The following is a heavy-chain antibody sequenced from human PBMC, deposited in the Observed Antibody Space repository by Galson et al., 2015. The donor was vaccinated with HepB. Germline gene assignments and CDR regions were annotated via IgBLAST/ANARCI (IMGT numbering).Heavy chain of an antibody. CDR3: ARDRSMIVVLGAMDV. Sequence: SLRLSCAASGFPFSTYGMYWVRQAPGKGLEWVAVMWYDGSNKYYADSGKGRFTISRDNSKNTLYLKMNSLRAEDTAVYYCARDRSMIVVLGAMDVWGQGTTVTVSS. V-gene: IGHV3-33*01. D-gene: IGHD3-22*01. J-gene: IGHJ6*02. CDR2: MWYDGSNK. CDR1: GFPFSTYG.